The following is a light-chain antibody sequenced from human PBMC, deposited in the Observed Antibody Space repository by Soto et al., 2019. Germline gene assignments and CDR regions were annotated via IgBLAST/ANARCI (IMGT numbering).Light chain of an antibody. Sequence: DIQMTQSPSSLSASVGDRVTVTCRASQDIGNYLCWYQQRLGKAPKLLIYGASYLEAGVPSRFSGSGSGTDFTFTISSLQPEDFATYYCQQNDRLPLTFGGGTKVDIK. CDR3: QQNDRLPLT. V-gene: IGKV1-33*01. J-gene: IGKJ4*01. CDR2: GAS. CDR1: QDIGNY.